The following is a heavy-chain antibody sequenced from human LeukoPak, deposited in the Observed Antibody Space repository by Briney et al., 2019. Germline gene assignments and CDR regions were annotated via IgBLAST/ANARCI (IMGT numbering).Heavy chain of an antibody. J-gene: IGHJ4*02. CDR2: IKQDGSEK. V-gene: IGHV3-7*01. CDR1: KFIFSDYY. D-gene: IGHD4-23*01. Sequence: GGSLRLSCAASKFIFSDYYMSWIRQAPGKGLEWVANIKQDGSEKYYVDSVKGRFTISRDNAKNSLYLQMNSLRAEDTAVYYCARESRDGGNFDYWGQGTLVTVSS. CDR3: ARESRDGGNFDY.